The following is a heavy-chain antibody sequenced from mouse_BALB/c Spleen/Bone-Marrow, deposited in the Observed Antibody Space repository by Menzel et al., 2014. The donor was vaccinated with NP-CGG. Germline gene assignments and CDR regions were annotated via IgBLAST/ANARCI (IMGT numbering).Heavy chain of an antibody. D-gene: IGHD4-1*01. J-gene: IGHJ2*01. CDR2: ISSGSSTI. V-gene: IGHV5-17*02. Sequence: EVQLVESGGGLVQPGGSRKLSCAASGFTFSSFGMHWVRQAPERGLEWVAYISSGSSTIFYADTVKGRFNISRDNPKNGLFLQMTSLRSEDTAMYYCTRGGNWEDFDYWGQGTTLTVSS. CDR1: GFTFSSFG. CDR3: TRGGNWEDFDY.